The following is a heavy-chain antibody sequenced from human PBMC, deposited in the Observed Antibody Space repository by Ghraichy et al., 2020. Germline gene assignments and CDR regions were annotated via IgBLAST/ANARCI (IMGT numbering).Heavy chain of an antibody. D-gene: IGHD2-21*01. V-gene: IGHV4-59*01. Sequence: SETLSLTCTVSGVSISGYYWTWIRQPPGKGLEWIGYMSYSGSANYNPSLESRLTMSLNTSKNHFFLKLTSVTAADTALYYCARVNSDLNGLDVWGQGTTVIFSS. CDR3: ARVNSDLNGLDV. CDR2: MSYSGSA. CDR1: GVSISGYY. J-gene: IGHJ6*02.